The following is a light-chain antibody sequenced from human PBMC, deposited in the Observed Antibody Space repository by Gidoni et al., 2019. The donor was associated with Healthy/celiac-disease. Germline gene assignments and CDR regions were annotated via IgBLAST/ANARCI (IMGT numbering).Light chain of an antibody. CDR2: AAS. V-gene: IGKV1-39*01. CDR1: QSISSY. J-gene: IGKJ1*01. CDR3: QQSYRSPWT. Sequence: IQMTHSPSSLSASVGDRVTITCRGSQSISSYLNWYQQKPGKAPKLLIYAASSLQSGGPSRFRGSGSGTDFTLTISSLQPEDFATYYCQQSYRSPWTFGQGTKVEIK.